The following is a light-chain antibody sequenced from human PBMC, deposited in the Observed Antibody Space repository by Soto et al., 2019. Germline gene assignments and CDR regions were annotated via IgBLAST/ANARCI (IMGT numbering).Light chain of an antibody. V-gene: IGKV3-15*01. CDR2: GAS. J-gene: IGKJ5*01. Sequence: EIVLTPSPGTLSLYPRERATLPCTASQSVSSNLAWYQQKPGQAPRLLIYGASTRATGIPARFSGSGSGTEFTLTISSLQSEDFAVYYCQQYKNWPPITFGQGTRLEIK. CDR3: QQYKNWPPIT. CDR1: QSVSSN.